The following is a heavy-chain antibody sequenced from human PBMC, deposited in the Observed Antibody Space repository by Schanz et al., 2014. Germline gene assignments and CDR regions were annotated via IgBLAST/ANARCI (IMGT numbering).Heavy chain of an antibody. D-gene: IGHD3-3*01. J-gene: IGHJ6*03. CDR3: ASGEARVTSSGVVIVPMNV. CDR2: IHTGSGNT. CDR1: GYTFAGHA. Sequence: QVQLVQSGAEVKKPGASVKVSCQASGYTFAGHAVHWVRQAPGQGPEWVGWIHTGSGNTKYSQKFEGRVTITRDTSASIVYMELSSLRSEDTAVFFCASGEARVTSSGVVIVPMNVWDKGTTVIVSS. V-gene: IGHV1-3*04.